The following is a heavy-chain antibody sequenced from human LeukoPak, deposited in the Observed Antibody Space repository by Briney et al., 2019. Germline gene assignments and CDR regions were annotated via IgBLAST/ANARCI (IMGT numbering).Heavy chain of an antibody. CDR1: TFTFSNND. D-gene: IGHD3-22*01. V-gene: IGHV3-23*01. CDR2: ISGSAGST. Sequence: PGVSLRLSCAASTFTFSNNDMIWVRQAPGKGLEWVSTISGSAGSTYYADSMKGRFTISRDNSKNTLYLQMNSLRAEDTAVYYCAKSPGRYYFDSSGYYCYFDYWGQGTLVPVSS. J-gene: IGHJ4*02. CDR3: AKSPGRYYFDSSGYYCYFDY.